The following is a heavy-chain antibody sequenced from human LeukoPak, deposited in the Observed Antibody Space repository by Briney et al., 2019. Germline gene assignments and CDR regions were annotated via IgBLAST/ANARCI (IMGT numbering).Heavy chain of an antibody. J-gene: IGHJ4*02. V-gene: IGHV4-4*07. CDR1: GGAFSSYY. CDR2: LYASGST. CDR3: ARDGAATFSDY. D-gene: IGHD1-26*01. Sequence: SETLSLTCAVYGGAFSSYYWSWIRQPPGKGLEYIGRLYASGSTDYSPSLRSRLTMSLDTSKNQFSLKLTSVTAADTAIYYCARDGAATFSDYWGQGALVTVSS.